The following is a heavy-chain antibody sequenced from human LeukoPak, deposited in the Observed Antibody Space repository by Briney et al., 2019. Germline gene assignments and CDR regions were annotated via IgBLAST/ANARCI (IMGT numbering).Heavy chain of an antibody. CDR3: ARGVVVVPAAIQNYFDY. D-gene: IGHD2-2*01. V-gene: IGHV4-34*01. Sequence: SETLSLTCAVYGGSFSGYYWSWIRQPPGKGLEWIREINHSGSTNYNPSLKSRVTISVDTSKNQFSLKLSSVTAADTAVYYCARGVVVVPAAIQNYFDYWGQGTLVTVSS. J-gene: IGHJ4*02. CDR2: INHSGST. CDR1: GGSFSGYY.